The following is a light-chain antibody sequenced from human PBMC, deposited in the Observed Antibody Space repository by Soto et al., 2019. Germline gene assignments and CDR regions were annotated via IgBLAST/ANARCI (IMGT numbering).Light chain of an antibody. V-gene: IGKV3-20*01. CDR3: RQYASSPVYT. CDR1: QSVSSSY. J-gene: IGKJ2*01. Sequence: EIVLTQSPGTLSLSPGERATLSCRASQSVSSSYLAWYQQKPGQAPRLLIYGASIRATGIPDRFSGSGSGKVFSLTISRLEPADLAVYYCRQYASSPVYTFGQGNKLEIK. CDR2: GAS.